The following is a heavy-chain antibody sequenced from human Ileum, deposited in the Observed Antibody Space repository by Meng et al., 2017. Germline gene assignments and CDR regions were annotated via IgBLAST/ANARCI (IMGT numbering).Heavy chain of an antibody. J-gene: IGHJ4*02. CDR3: TTWYGEY. CDR2: TYYRSEWQN. D-gene: IGHD3-10*01. Sequence: QTLSLTCAISGDSVSSNRALWHWVRQSPSRGLEWLGQTYYRSEWQNHYGVSVKSRIIINADTSRNQFSLNLNSVTPEDTAVYYCTTWYGEYWGQGTLVTVSS. CDR1: GDSVSSNRAL. V-gene: IGHV6-1*01.